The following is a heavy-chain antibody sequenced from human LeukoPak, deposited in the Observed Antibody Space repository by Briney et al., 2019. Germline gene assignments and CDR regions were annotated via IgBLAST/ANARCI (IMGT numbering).Heavy chain of an antibody. CDR2: IYHSGST. CDR1: GYSISSGYY. J-gene: IGHJ4*02. Sequence: SETLSLTCAVSGYSISSGYYWGWIRQPPGKGLGWIGSIYHSGSTYYNPSLKGRVTISVDTSKNQFSLKLSSVTAADTAVYYCARLVATRFDYWGQGTLVNVSS. V-gene: IGHV4-38-2*01. CDR3: ARLVATRFDY. D-gene: IGHD5-12*01.